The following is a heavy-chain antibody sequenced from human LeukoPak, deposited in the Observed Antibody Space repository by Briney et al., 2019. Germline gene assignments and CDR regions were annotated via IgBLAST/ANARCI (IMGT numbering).Heavy chain of an antibody. J-gene: IGHJ4*02. CDR1: GFTFSSYW. CDR2: INSDGSST. Sequence: GGSLRLSCAVSGFTFSSYWMNWVRQAPGKGLVWVSRINSDGSSTSYADSVKGRFTISRVNAKNTLYLQMNSLRAEDTAVYYCARVGYDSSGYQRPFDYWGQGTLVTVSS. V-gene: IGHV3-74*01. CDR3: ARVGYDSSGYQRPFDY. D-gene: IGHD3-22*01.